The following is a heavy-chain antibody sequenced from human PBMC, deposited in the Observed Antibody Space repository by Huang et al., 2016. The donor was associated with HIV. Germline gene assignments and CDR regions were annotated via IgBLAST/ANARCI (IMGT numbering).Heavy chain of an antibody. CDR3: ARRAVAGIYYYYYMDV. CDR2: MSYDGSNK. J-gene: IGHJ6*03. CDR1: GFTFINYA. D-gene: IGHD6-19*01. Sequence: QVQLVESGGGVVQPGRSLRLSCAASGFTFINYAMHWVRQAPGKGRGGGAVMSYDGSNKYYTDSVKGRFTISRDNSKNALYLQMNSLRAEDTAVYYCARRAVAGIYYYYYMDVWGKGTTVTVSS. V-gene: IGHV3-30-3*01.